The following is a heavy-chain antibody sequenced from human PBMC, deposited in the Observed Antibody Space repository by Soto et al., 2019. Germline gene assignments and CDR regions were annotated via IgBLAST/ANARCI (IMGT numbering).Heavy chain of an antibody. V-gene: IGHV3-30*18. CDR2: ISYEGSSK. CDR3: GEDDFELHYDCGMEV. J-gene: IGHJ6*02. D-gene: IGHD3-9*01. CDR1: GFSFSSYG. Sequence: QVQLVESGGGVVQPGRSLRLSCAASGFSFSSYGMHWVRQAPGKGLEWVAVISYEGSSKYYADSVKGRFPISRDNSKNQLQLQIQARQAEDSVWYYCGEDDFELHYDCGMEVWGLGSTLTVSS.